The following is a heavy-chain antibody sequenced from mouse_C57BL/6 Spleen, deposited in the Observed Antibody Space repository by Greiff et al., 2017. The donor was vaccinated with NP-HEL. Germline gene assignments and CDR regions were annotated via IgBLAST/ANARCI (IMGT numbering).Heavy chain of an antibody. D-gene: IGHD1-1*01. J-gene: IGHJ2*01. CDR1: GYSFTGYY. CDR2: INPSTGGT. V-gene: IGHV1-42*01. CDR3: ARSGYYGSSVDY. Sequence: VQLKESGPELVKPGASVKISCKASGYSFTGYYMNWVKQSPEKSLEWIGEINPSTGGTTYNQKFKAKATLTVDKSSSTAYMQLKSLTSEDSAVYYCARSGYYGSSVDYWGQGTTLTVSS.